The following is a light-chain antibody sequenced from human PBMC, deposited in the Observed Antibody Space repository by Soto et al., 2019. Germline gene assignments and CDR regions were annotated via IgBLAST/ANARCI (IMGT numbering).Light chain of an antibody. CDR2: GAS. V-gene: IGKV3-20*01. CDR1: QSVSNNY. CDR3: QQYGTSGT. Sequence: MGLARSPGTRSLSPGERATLSWRASQSVSNNYLAWYQQKPGQAPRLLIYGASNRATGIPDRFSGSGSGTDFTPAISSLQPEDFAVFYCQQYGTSGTFGQGTKVDIK. J-gene: IGKJ1*01.